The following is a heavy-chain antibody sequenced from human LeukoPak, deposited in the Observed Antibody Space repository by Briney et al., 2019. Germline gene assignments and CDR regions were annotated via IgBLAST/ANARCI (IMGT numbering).Heavy chain of an antibody. V-gene: IGHV1-8*01. D-gene: IGHD3-10*01. CDR2: MNPNSGNT. CDR1: GYTFTSYD. Sequence: ASVKVSCKASGYTFTSYDINWVPQATGQGLEWMGWMNPNSGNTGYAQKFQGRVTMTRNTSISTAYMELSSLRSEDTAVYYCARGLRWFGESYDYWGQGTLVTVSS. CDR3: ARGLRWFGESYDY. J-gene: IGHJ4*02.